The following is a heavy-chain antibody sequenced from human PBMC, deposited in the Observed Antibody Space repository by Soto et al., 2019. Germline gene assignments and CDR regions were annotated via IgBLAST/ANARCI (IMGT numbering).Heavy chain of an antibody. Sequence: QVHLVQPGAEVKKPGASVKVSCQGSGYALTTYGITWVRQAPGQGLEWMGWISAHNGNTNYAQKLQGRVTVTRDTSTSTAYMELRSLRYDDTAVYYCARGRYGDYWGLGVLVTVSS. V-gene: IGHV1-18*01. D-gene: IGHD1-1*01. J-gene: IGHJ4*02. CDR1: GYALTTYG. CDR3: ARGRYGDY. CDR2: ISAHNGNT.